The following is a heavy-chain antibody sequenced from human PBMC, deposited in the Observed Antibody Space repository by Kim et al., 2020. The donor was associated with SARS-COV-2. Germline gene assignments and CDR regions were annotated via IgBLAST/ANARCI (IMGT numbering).Heavy chain of an antibody. CDR2: SSSYI. J-gene: IGHJ4*02. CDR3: FSGYDFNY. D-gene: IGHD5-12*01. V-gene: IGHV3-21*01. Sequence: SSSYIPHADAVKGRCTISRDNAKNSLYLQMNSLRAEDTAVYYCFSGYDFNYWGQGTLVTVSS.